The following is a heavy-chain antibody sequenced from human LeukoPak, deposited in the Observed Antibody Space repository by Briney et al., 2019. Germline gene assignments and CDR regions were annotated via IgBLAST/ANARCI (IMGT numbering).Heavy chain of an antibody. CDR3: ARVGYGDPFDY. CDR2: ISSSISYI. Sequence: KTGGSLRLSCAASGFTFSSYSMNWVRQAPGKWLEWVSSISSSISYIYYADSVKGRFTISRDNAKNSLYLQMNSLRAEETAVYYCARVGYGDPFDYWGQGTLVTVSS. CDR1: GFTFSSYS. J-gene: IGHJ4*02. V-gene: IGHV3-21*01. D-gene: IGHD4-17*01.